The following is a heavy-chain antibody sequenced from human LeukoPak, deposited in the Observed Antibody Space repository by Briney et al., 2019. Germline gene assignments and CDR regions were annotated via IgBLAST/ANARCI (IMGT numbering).Heavy chain of an antibody. Sequence: ASVKVSCKASGYTFTSYYMHWVRQAPGQGLEWMGIINPSGGSTSYAQKFQGRVTMTRDTSTSTVYMELSSLRSEDTAVYYCASKRGYSSGWPYYFDYWGQGTLVTVSS. D-gene: IGHD6-19*01. CDR1: GYTFTSYY. CDR3: ASKRGYSSGWPYYFDY. V-gene: IGHV1-46*01. CDR2: INPSGGST. J-gene: IGHJ4*02.